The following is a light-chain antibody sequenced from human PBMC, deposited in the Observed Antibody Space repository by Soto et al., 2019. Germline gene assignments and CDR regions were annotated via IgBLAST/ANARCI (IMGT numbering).Light chain of an antibody. CDR3: QQYGSSGT. Sequence: EIVLTHSPGTLSLSPGERATLSCMPSQSVSNNYLAWYQQKPGQAPRLLIYGASNRATGIPDRFSGSGSGTDFTLTISRLEPEDFAVYYCQQYGSSGTFGKGTKVDIK. J-gene: IGKJ1*01. V-gene: IGKV3-20*01. CDR1: QSVSNNY. CDR2: GAS.